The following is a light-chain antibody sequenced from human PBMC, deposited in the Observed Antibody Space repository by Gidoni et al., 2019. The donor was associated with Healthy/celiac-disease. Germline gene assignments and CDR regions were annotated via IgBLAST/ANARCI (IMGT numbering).Light chain of an antibody. J-gene: IGLJ2*01. CDR2: DVS. CDR3: SSYTSSSTLVV. Sequence: QSALTTPASVSGSPGQSITISCTGTSSDVGGYNYVSCYQQHPGKAPKLMIYDVSNRPSGVSNRFSGSKSGNTASLTISGLQAEDEADYYCSSYTSSSTLVVFGGGTKLTVL. CDR1: SSDVGGYNY. V-gene: IGLV2-14*01.